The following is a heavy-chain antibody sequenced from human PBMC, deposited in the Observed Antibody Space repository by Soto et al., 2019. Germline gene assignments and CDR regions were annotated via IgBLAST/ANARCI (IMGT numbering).Heavy chain of an antibody. Sequence: QITLKESGPTLVKPTQTLTLTCTFSGFSLSTSAMGVGWIRQPPGKALEWLALIYWDDDKRYSPSLKSRLTTXPXTXXTQLVLKMTNMDPVDTATYYCAHVTYDGSGSSFAPWGQGPLVTVSS. CDR1: GFSLSTSAMG. D-gene: IGHD3-10*01. V-gene: IGHV2-5*02. CDR3: AHVTYDGSGSSFAP. J-gene: IGHJ5*02. CDR2: IYWDDDK.